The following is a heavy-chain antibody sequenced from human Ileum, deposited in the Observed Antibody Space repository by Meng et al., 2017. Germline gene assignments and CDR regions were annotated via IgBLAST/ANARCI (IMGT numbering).Heavy chain of an antibody. J-gene: IGHJ4*02. CDR1: GTW. CDR3: ATSNDRDVYYLGY. CDR2: IFQSGRT. Sequence: QGPLQESGPRLVKPSGTLSLTCAVSGTWWSWVRQPPVEGLEWIGEIFQSGRTNYNPSLKSRVTISIDKSKSQISLQLSAVTAADTAVYSCATSNDRDVYYLGYWGQGTLVTVSS. V-gene: IGHV4-4*02. D-gene: IGHD3-22*01.